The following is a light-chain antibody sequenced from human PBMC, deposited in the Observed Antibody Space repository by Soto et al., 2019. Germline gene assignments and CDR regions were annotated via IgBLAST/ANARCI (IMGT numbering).Light chain of an antibody. J-gene: IGKJ1*01. Sequence: DLQMTQSPSTLSASVGDRVTITCRASQSISSWLAWYQQKPGKAPKLLIYKASSLEGGVPSRFSGSGSGTDFTLTISSLQADDFATYYCQQYNNYWTFGQGTKVEIK. CDR2: KAS. CDR3: QQYNNYWT. V-gene: IGKV1-5*03. CDR1: QSISSW.